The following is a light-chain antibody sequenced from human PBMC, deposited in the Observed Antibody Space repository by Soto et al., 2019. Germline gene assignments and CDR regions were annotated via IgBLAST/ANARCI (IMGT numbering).Light chain of an antibody. V-gene: IGLV1-36*01. CDR1: SSNIGNKP. Sequence: QSVLTQPPSVSGAPRQRVTISCSGSSSNIGNKPVNWYQQLPGQAPKLLIYYDDLKPSGVSDRFSGSKAGTSASLTISGLQSEDESHYYCATWEDILNTELFGGGTKLTVL. CDR3: ATWEDILNTEL. CDR2: YDD. J-gene: IGLJ2*01.